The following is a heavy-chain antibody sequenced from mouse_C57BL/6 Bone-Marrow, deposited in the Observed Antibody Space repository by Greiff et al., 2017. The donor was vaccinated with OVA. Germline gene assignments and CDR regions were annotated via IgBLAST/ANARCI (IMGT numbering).Heavy chain of an antibody. CDR1: GYAFTNYL. J-gene: IGHJ4*01. V-gene: IGHV1-54*01. CDR3: ARYRRRGYAMDY. Sequence: VQLQQSGAELVRPGTSVKVSCKASGYAFTNYLIEWVKQRPGQGLEWIGVINPGSGGTNYNEKFKGKATLTADKSSSTAYMQLSSLTSEDSAVYFCARYRRRGYAMDYWGQGTSVTVSS. CDR2: INPGSGGT.